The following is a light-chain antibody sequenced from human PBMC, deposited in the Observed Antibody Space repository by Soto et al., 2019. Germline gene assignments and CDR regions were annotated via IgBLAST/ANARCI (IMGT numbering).Light chain of an antibody. CDR2: GAS. CDR1: QSINSN. Sequence: VMTQSPATLSVSPLDRATLSFTASQSINSNLAWYQQRPGQAPRLLIYGASTRATGIPARFSGSGSGTEFTLTISSLQSEDFAVYYCQQYNNWWTFGQGTKVDIK. CDR3: QQYNNWWT. V-gene: IGKV3-15*01. J-gene: IGKJ1*01.